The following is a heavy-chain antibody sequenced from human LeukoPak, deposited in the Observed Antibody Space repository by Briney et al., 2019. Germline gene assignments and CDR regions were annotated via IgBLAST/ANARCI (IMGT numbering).Heavy chain of an antibody. D-gene: IGHD3-3*01. CDR2: ICYSGST. Sequence: SETLSLTCTVSGGSISSYYWSWIRQPPGKGLEWIGYICYSGSTNYNPSLKSRVTISVDTSKNQFSLKLSSVTAADTAVYYCARRDFWSGYFDYWGQGTLVTVSS. CDR1: GGSISSYY. J-gene: IGHJ4*02. CDR3: ARRDFWSGYFDY. V-gene: IGHV4-59*08.